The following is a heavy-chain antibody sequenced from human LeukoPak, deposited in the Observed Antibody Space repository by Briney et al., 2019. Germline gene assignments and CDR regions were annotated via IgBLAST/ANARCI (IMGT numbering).Heavy chain of an antibody. V-gene: IGHV3-23*01. Sequence: GGSLRLSCVASGFTFSNYAMSWVRRAPGKGLEWVSIVSGSGINTYYAASVQGRFTISRDNSKSTLYLQMNNLRAEDTAVYYCAKDQSLDGGNVRGFFDPWGQGTLVTVSS. CDR1: GFTFSNYA. CDR2: VSGSGINT. CDR3: AKDQSLDGGNVRGFFDP. D-gene: IGHD4-23*01. J-gene: IGHJ5*02.